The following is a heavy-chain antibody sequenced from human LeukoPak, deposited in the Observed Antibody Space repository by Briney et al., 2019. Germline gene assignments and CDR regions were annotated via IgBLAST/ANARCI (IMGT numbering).Heavy chain of an antibody. J-gene: IGHJ4*02. Sequence: GGSLRLSCAASGFTFDDYGMSWVRQAPGNGLEWVSSISGSGAGTYYADSVKGRFTISRDNSKNTLYLQMNSLRAEDTAVYYCAKSIAVAFYSWGQGTLVTASS. CDR2: ISGSGAGT. CDR1: GFTFDDYG. V-gene: IGHV3-23*01. CDR3: AKSIAVAFYS. D-gene: IGHD6-19*01.